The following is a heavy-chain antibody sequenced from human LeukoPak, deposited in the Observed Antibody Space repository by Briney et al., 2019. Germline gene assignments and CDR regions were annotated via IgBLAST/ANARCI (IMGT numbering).Heavy chain of an antibody. D-gene: IGHD5-12*01. CDR3: AKDGYSGYDQYYFDY. CDR2: ISGSGGST. Sequence: GGSLGLSCAASGFTFGSYAMSWVRQAPGKGLEWVSAISGSGGSTYYADSVKGRFTISRDNSKNTLYLQMNSLRAEDTAVYYCAKDGYSGYDQYYFDYWGQGTLVTVSS. CDR1: GFTFGSYA. V-gene: IGHV3-23*01. J-gene: IGHJ4*02.